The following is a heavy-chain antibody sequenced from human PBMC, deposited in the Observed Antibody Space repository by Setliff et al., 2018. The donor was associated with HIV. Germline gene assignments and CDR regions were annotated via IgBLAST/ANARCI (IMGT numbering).Heavy chain of an antibody. J-gene: IGHJ4*02. CDR3: IIAYSSGWLAPMGFDS. D-gene: IGHD6-19*01. CDR1: GGSISSGGYY. Sequence: SETLSLTCTVSGGSISSGGYYWSWIRQHPGKGLEWIGYIYYSGSTYYNPSLRSRATISVDMSKNQFSLRLSSVTAADTAVYYCIIAYSSGWLAPMGFDSWGQGTLVTVSS. V-gene: IGHV4-31*08. CDR2: IYYSGST.